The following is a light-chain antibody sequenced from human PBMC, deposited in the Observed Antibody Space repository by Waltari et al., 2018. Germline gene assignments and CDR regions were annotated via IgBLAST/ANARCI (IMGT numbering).Light chain of an antibody. V-gene: IGLV1-44*01. CDR3: SAWDDSLNGPVV. Sequence: QSVLTQPPSASGTLGQRVPISCSGSRANIGSNAVSLYQQVPGTAPRLIIHSTHQRPSGVPDRFSGSKSGTSASLAISGLQAADEADYYCSAWDDSLNGPVVFGGGTKVTVL. CDR2: STH. J-gene: IGLJ2*01. CDR1: RANIGSNA.